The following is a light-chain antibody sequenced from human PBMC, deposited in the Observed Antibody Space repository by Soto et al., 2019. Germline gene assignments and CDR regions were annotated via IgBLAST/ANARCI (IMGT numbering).Light chain of an antibody. J-gene: IGKJ5*01. V-gene: IGKV1-13*02. CDR3: QQFNSYSIT. Sequence: ALQLTQSPSSLSASVGDRVTITCRASQGISSALAWYQQKPGKAPKLLIYDASSLERGVPSRFSGSGSGTDFTLTISSLQPEDFATYYGQQFNSYSITFGQGTRLEIK. CDR2: DAS. CDR1: QGISSA.